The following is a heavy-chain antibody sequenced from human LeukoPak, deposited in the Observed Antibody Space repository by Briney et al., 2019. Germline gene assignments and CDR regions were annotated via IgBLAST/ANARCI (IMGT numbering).Heavy chain of an antibody. Sequence: RGSLRLSCAASGFTFSSYSMNWVRQAPGKGLEWVSSISSSSSYIYYADSVKGRFTISRDNAKNSLYLQMNSLRAEDTAVYYCASGDSSGYFFGYWGQGALVTVSS. J-gene: IGHJ4*02. CDR3: ASGDSSGYFFGY. CDR2: ISSSSSYI. CDR1: GFTFSSYS. V-gene: IGHV3-21*01. D-gene: IGHD3-22*01.